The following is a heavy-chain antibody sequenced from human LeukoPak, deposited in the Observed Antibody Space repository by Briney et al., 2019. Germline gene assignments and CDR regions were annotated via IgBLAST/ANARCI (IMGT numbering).Heavy chain of an antibody. CDR3: ARGSLGLT. CDR1: GGSISSGSYY. CDR2: IYTSGST. V-gene: IGHV4-61*02. J-gene: IGHJ5*02. D-gene: IGHD3-16*01. Sequence: PSQTLSLTCTVSGGSISSGSYYWSWIRQPAGKGLEWIGRIYTSGSTNYNPSLKSRVTISVDTSKNQFSLKLSSVTAADTAVYYCARGSLGLTWGQGTLVTVSS.